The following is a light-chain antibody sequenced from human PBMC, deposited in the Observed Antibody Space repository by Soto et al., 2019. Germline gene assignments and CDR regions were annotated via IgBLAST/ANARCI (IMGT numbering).Light chain of an antibody. V-gene: IGLV2-14*01. CDR2: DVN. J-gene: IGLJ2*01. CDR3: SSYTSSRTVV. Sequence: QSALTQPASVSGSPGQSITISCTGTSSDVGGYNYVSWYQQHPGKAPKLMIYDVNDRPSGVSNRFSGSKSGNTASLTISGLQAEDEADYYCSSYTSSRTVVFGRGTKLTVL. CDR1: SSDVGGYNY.